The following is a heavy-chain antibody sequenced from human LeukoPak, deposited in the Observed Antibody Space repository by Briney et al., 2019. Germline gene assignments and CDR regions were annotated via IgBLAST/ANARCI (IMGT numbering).Heavy chain of an antibody. J-gene: IGHJ4*02. V-gene: IGHV3-30*18. CDR2: ISYDGSNN. CDR1: GFTFSSYG. CDR3: AKDLRTVVAWVDY. D-gene: IGHD4-23*01. Sequence: GGSLPLPCAASGFTFSSYGMHWVRQAPGKGLEGVAVISYDGSNNYYAASVKGRFTSSRDNSKNTLYLQMNSLRAEDTAVYYCAKDLRTVVAWVDYWGQGTLVTVSS.